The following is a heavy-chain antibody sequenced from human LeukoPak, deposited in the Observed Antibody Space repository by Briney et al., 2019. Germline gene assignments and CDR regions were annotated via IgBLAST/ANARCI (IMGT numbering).Heavy chain of an antibody. V-gene: IGHV3-23*01. J-gene: IGHJ3*02. Sequence: PGGSLRLSCAASGFTFSSYAMSWVRQAPGKGLEWVSAISGSGGSTYYADSVKGRFTISRDNSKDSLYLQMNSLRAEDTAVYYCASVVGATGDGFDAFDIWGQGTMVTVSS. CDR2: ISGSGGST. D-gene: IGHD1-26*01. CDR1: GFTFSSYA. CDR3: ASVVGATGDGFDAFDI.